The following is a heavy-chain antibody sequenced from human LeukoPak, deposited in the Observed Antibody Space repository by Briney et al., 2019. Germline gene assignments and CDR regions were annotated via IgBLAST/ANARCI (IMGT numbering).Heavy chain of an antibody. CDR1: GGTFSSYA. CDR2: IIPIFGTA. V-gene: IGHV1-69*13. D-gene: IGHD1-20*01. CDR3: ASEYNWNDPAYYYYMDV. Sequence: GASVKVSCKASGGTFSSYAISWVRQAPGQGLEWMGGIIPIFGTANYAQKFRGRVTITADESTSTAYMELSSLRSEDTAVYYCASEYNWNDPAYYYYMDVWGKGTTVTVSS. J-gene: IGHJ6*03.